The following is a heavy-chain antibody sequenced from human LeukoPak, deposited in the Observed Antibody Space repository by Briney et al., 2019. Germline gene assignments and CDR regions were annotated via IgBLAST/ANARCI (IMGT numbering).Heavy chain of an antibody. J-gene: IGHJ4*02. D-gene: IGHD3-16*01. CDR1: GFTFSSYW. V-gene: IGHV3-30*02. CDR3: AKDHVTWGNRYFDH. Sequence: PGGSLRLSCAASGFTFSSYWMSWVRQAPGKGLEWVAFIGHDVTKIYYADSVQGRFTISRDNSKNTLYLEMNSLSGEDTALYYCAKDHVTWGNRYFDHWGQGTLGTVSS. CDR2: IGHDVTKI.